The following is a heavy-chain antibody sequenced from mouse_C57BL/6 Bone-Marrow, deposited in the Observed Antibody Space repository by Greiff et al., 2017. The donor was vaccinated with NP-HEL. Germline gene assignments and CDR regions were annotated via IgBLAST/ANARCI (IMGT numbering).Heavy chain of an antibody. CDR1: GFTFSDYG. CDR2: ISNLAYSI. D-gene: IGHD1-1*02. V-gene: IGHV5-15*01. CDR3: ARLGGYYFDY. Sequence: EVQLQESGGGLVQPGGSLKLSCAASGFTFSDYGMAWVRQAPRKGPEWVAFISNLAYSIYYADTVTGRFTISRENAKNTLYLEMSSLRSEDTAMYYCARLGGYYFDYWGQGTTLTVSS. J-gene: IGHJ2*01.